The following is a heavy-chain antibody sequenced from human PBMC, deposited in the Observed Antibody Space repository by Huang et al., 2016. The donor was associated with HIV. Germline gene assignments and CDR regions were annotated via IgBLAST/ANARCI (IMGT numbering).Heavy chain of an antibody. CDR2: IDYSGAT. D-gene: IGHD2-8*02. CDR3: VGYCTGGTCFEAFDI. V-gene: IGHV4-39*01. Sequence: QLQLQESGPGLVKPSETLSLTCTVSGGPISNSSHYWGWLRQPPGKGLEWIGSIDYSGATHHNPSRKSRVTMSVDASKSQISLNLISVTAADTALYYCVGYCTGGTCFEAFDIWGQGTRVTVSS. J-gene: IGHJ3*02. CDR1: GGPISNSSHY.